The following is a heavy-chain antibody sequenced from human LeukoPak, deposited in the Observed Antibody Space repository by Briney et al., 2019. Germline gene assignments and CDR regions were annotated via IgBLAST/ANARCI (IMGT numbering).Heavy chain of an antibody. D-gene: IGHD6-13*01. CDR1: GFTFSSYS. J-gene: IGHJ4*02. CDR3: ARAPYSSSWYFDY. V-gene: IGHV3-48*04. Sequence: PGGSLRLSCAASGFTFSSYSMNWVRQAPGKGLEWVSYISSSSSTIYYADSVKGRFTISRDNAKNSLYLQMNSLRAEDTAVYYCARAPYSSSWYFDYWGQGTLVTVSS. CDR2: ISSSSSTI.